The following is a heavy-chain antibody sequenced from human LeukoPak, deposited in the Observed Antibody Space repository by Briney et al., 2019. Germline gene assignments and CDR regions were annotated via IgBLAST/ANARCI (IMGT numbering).Heavy chain of an antibody. V-gene: IGHV4-39*01. Sequence: SETLSLTCTVSGGSISSSSYYWGWIRQPPGKGLEGIGSIYYSGSTYYNPSLKSRVTISVDTSKNQFSLKLSSVTAADTAVYYCARQRGQWLTNWFDPWGQGTLVTVSS. CDR2: IYYSGST. CDR1: GGSISSSSYY. CDR3: ARQRGQWLTNWFDP. J-gene: IGHJ5*02. D-gene: IGHD6-19*01.